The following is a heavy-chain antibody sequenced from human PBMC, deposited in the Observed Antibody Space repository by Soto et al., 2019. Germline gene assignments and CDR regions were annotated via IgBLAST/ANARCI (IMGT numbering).Heavy chain of an antibody. CDR2: ISHSGST. D-gene: IGHD1-20*01. Sequence: QVQLQESGPGLVKPSQTLSLTCTVSGGSISSAAYYWSWIRQHPGKGLEWIGYISHSGSTYYNPALKSRVIFSVDTSKTPFSLSLSSVAAADTAVYYGAKGYTYGSNFFDCWGQGAMVTVSS. CDR3: AKGYTYGSNFFDC. V-gene: IGHV4-31*03. J-gene: IGHJ4*02. CDR1: GGSISSAAYY.